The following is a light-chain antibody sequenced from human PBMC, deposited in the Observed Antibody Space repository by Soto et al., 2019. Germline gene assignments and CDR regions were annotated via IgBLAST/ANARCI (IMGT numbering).Light chain of an antibody. CDR2: KVS. CDR3: MQCSYSLWT. CDR1: QSLVYGDGNTY. J-gene: IGKJ1*01. Sequence: DVVMTQSPLSLPVTLGQPASISCRSSQSLVYGDGNTYLNWFQLRPGQSPRRLIFKVSNRDSGVSYRFSRSVSCTCFTVKITSVEAEDFWVYYCMQCSYSLWTFGQGTRLEIQ. V-gene: IGKV2-30*01.